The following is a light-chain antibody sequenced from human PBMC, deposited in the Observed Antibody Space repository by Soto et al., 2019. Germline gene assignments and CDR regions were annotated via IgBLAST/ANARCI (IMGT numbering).Light chain of an antibody. Sequence: DNVMTQSPLSLPVTPGEPASISCRSSQSLLHSNGYNYLDWYLQKPGQSPQLLIYLGSNRASGVHDRFSSSGSGTDFNLKISRVEAEDVGFYYCLQALQTPFTFGPGTKVDIK. CDR3: LQALQTPFT. J-gene: IGKJ3*01. CDR1: QSLLHSNGYNY. V-gene: IGKV2-28*01. CDR2: LGS.